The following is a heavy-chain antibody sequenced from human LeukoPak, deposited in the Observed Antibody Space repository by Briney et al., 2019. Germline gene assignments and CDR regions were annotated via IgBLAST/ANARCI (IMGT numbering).Heavy chain of an antibody. CDR1: GFIFTEYY. V-gene: IGHV3-69-1*01. CDR3: ARDSGYEAIISEDAFDI. D-gene: IGHD5-12*01. CDR2: ISSSSYI. J-gene: IGHJ3*02. Sequence: GGSLRLSCAASGFIFTEYYMSWIRQAPGKGLEWVSSISSSSYIYYADSVKGRFTISRDNAKNSLYLQMNSLRAEDTAVYYCARDSGYEAIISEDAFDIWGQGTMVTVSS.